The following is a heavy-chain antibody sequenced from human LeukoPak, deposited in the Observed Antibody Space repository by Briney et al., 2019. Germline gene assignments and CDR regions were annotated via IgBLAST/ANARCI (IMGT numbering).Heavy chain of an antibody. CDR2: ISYDGSNK. V-gene: IGHV3-30-3*01. Sequence: GRSLRLSCAASGFTFSSYAMHWVRQAPGKGLEWVAVISYDGSNKYYADSVKGRFTISRDNSKNTLYLQMNSLRAEDTAVYYCARDRRLTVATRGYYFDYWGQGTLVTVSS. CDR1: GFTFSSYA. D-gene: IGHD5-12*01. J-gene: IGHJ4*02. CDR3: ARDRRLTVATRGYYFDY.